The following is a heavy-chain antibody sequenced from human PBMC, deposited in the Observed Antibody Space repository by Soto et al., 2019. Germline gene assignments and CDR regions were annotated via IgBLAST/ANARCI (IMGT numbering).Heavy chain of an antibody. V-gene: IGHV5-10-1*01. J-gene: IGHJ5*02. CDR2: IDPSDSYT. CDR3: ARTHYDFWLNWFDP. D-gene: IGHD3-3*01. Sequence: SWVRQMTGKGLEWMGRIDPSDSYTNYSPSFQGHVTISADKSISTAYLQWSSLKASDTAMYYCARTHYDFWLNWFDPWGQGTLVTVS.